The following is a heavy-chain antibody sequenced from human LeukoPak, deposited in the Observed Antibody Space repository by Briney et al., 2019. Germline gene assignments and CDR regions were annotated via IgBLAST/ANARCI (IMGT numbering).Heavy chain of an antibody. V-gene: IGHV4-30-4*08. D-gene: IGHD4-11*01. CDR1: GGSISSGDYY. CDR3: ARDLRGYGNYVL. J-gene: IGHJ4*02. Sequence: PSETLSLTXTVSGGSISSGDYYWNWISQPPGKGLEWIGYIYYSGSTYYNPSLRSRVTISVDTSKNQFSLKLSSVTAADTAIYYCARDLRGYGNYVLWGQGILVTVSS. CDR2: IYYSGST.